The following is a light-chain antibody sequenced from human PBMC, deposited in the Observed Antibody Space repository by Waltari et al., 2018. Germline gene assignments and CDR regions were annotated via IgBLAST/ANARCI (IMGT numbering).Light chain of an antibody. J-gene: IGLJ3*02. CDR2: DSN. CDR3: GTWDTSLSVGV. V-gene: IGLV1-51*01. Sequence: QSVLTRPPSVSAAPGQKVTISCSGSNSNIGNNYVSWYQQFPGTAPKLLIYDSNKRPSGIPDRFSGSKSGTSATLGITGLQTGDEADYYCGTWDTSLSVGVFGGGTKLTVL. CDR1: NSNIGNNY.